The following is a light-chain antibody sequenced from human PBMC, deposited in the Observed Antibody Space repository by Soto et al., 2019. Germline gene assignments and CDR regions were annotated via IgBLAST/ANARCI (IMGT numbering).Light chain of an antibody. CDR1: ESVSTN. CDR2: AAS. Sequence: EIVMTQSPATVSVSPGERVSLSCRASESVSTNLAWYQQKAGQAPRLLIYAASTRATGIPARFSGSGSGTEFTLTISSLQSEDFAVYYCQQYSIWRTFGQGTKVDIK. V-gene: IGKV3-15*01. CDR3: QQYSIWRT. J-gene: IGKJ1*01.